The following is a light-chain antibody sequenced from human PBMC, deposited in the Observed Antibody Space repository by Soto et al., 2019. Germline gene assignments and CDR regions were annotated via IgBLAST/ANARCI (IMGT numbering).Light chain of an antibody. V-gene: IGKV1D-13*01. CDR2: DAS. CDR1: QGIATG. Sequence: IQLTQSPSSLSASIRDTVSITCRASQGIATGLAWYQQKPGAPPRLLIYDASILQRGVPSRFSGSGSGTHFTLTISSLQSDDLAVYYCQQYDKWPRTFGQGTKVDIK. J-gene: IGKJ1*01. CDR3: QQYDKWPRT.